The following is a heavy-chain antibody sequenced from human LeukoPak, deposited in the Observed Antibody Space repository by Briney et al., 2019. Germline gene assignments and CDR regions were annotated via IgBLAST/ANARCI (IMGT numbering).Heavy chain of an antibody. Sequence: GGSLRLSCATSGFTFSSYSMNWVRQAPGKGLEWVSYISSSGSTIYYADSVKGRFTISRDNAKNSLYLQMNSLRAEDTAVYYCARFYGVPGGWFDPWGQGTLVTVSS. CDR2: ISSSGSTI. D-gene: IGHD4-17*01. CDR1: GFTFSSYS. CDR3: ARFYGVPGGWFDP. J-gene: IGHJ5*02. V-gene: IGHV3-48*04.